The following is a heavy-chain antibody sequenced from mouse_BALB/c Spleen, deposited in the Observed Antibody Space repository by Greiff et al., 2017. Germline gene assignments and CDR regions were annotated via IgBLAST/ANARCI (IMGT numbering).Heavy chain of an antibody. CDR2: IDPANGNT. D-gene: IGHD1-2*01. V-gene: IGHV14-3*02. CDR3: AREEFITTATPFAY. J-gene: IGHJ3*01. Sequence: EVKLMESGAELVKPGASVKLSCTASGFNIKDTYMHWVKQRPEQGLEWIGRIDPANGNTKYDPKFQGKATITADTSSNTAYLQLSSLTSEDTAVYYCAREEFITTATPFAYWGQGTLVTVSA. CDR1: GFNIKDTY.